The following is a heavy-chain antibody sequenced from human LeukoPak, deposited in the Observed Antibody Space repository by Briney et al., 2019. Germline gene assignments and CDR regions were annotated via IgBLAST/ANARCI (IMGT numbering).Heavy chain of an antibody. CDR2: ITTKSGDT. V-gene: IGHV1-2*02. D-gene: IGHD1-1*01. Sequence: ASVKVSCKASGYTISDFYIHWVRQAPGQGLEYVGWITTKSGDTYSPQRFQGRVTMTRDASISTAYMELSSLRSDDTAVYFCARVRLADDRAWAYWGEGTLVTVSS. CDR3: ARVRLADDRAWAY. CDR1: GYTISDFY. J-gene: IGHJ4*02.